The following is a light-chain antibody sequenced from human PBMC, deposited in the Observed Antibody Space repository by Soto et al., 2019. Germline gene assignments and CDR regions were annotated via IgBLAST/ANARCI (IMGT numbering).Light chain of an antibody. CDR3: GLYMGSGFWV. J-gene: IGLJ3*02. CDR2: NTN. CDR1: SGSVSTNYY. V-gene: IGLV8-61*01. Sequence: QTVVTQEPSFSVSPGGTVTLTCGLSSGSVSTNYYPSWYQQTPGQAPRTLIYNTNTRSSGVPDRFSGSILGNKAALTITGAQADDESDYYCGLYMGSGFWVFGGGTKLTVL.